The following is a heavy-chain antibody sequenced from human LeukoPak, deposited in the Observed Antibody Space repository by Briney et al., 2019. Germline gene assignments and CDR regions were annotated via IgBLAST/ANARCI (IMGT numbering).Heavy chain of an antibody. V-gene: IGHV4-59*08. CDR2: IYSSGTI. Sequence: SETLSLTCTVSGGSISSYYWSWIRQPPGKGLEWLGYIYSSGTINFNPPLKSRLTMSVDTSKNQFSLKLSSVTAADTAVYYCARHDKGFDYWGQGTLVTVSA. CDR1: GGSISSYY. D-gene: IGHD3-22*01. J-gene: IGHJ4*02. CDR3: ARHDKGFDY.